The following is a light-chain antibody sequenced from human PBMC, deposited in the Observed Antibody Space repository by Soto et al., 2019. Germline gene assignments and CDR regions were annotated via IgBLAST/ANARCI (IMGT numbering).Light chain of an antibody. J-gene: IGLJ1*01. Sequence: QTVVTPEPSLTVSPGGTVTLTCGSSTGAVTSGHYPYWFQQKPGQAPRTLIYDTSNKHSWTPARFSGSLLGGKAALTLSGAQPEDEAEYYCLLSYSGANYVFGTGTKLTVL. CDR1: TGAVTSGHY. CDR2: DTS. CDR3: LLSYSGANYV. V-gene: IGLV7-46*01.